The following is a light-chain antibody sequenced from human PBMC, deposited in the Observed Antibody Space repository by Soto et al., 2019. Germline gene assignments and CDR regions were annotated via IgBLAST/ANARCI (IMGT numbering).Light chain of an antibody. J-gene: IGKJ2*01. CDR3: QQYGSSPHT. CDR1: QSVSSSY. V-gene: IGKV3-20*01. Sequence: EIVLTQSPGTLSLSPGERATLSCRASQSVSSSYLAWYQQKPGQAPRLLIYGASSRATDIPDRFSGSGSGKDFTLTISRLEPEDFAVYYCQQYGSSPHTFGQGTKLQIK. CDR2: GAS.